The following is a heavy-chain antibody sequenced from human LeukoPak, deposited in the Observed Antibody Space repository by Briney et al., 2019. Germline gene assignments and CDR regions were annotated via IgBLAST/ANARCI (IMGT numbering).Heavy chain of an antibody. CDR3: TRMGSWNDVGEYYFDY. CDR2: IRSKAYGGTT. D-gene: IGHD1-1*01. J-gene: IGHJ4*02. CDR1: GFTFSSYG. V-gene: IGHV3-49*04. Sequence: GGSLKLSCAASGFTFSSYGMHWVRQAPGKGLEWVGFIRSKAYGGTTEYAASVKGRFTISRDDSKSIAYLQMNSLKTEDTAVYYCTRMGSWNDVGEYYFDYWGQGTLVTVSS.